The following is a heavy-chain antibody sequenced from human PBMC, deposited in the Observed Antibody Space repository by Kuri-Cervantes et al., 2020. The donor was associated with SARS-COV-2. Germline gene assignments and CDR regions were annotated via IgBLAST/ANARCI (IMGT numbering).Heavy chain of an antibody. J-gene: IGHJ4*02. CDR2: IRYDGSNK. D-gene: IGHD3-22*01. CDR3: AKESYYDSSGIPGDY. CDR1: GFTFSSYG. Sequence: GESLKISCAASGFTFSSYGMHWVRQAPGKGLEWVAFIRYDGSNKYYADSVKGRFTISRDNSKNTLYLQMNSLRAEDTAVYYCAKESYYDSSGIPGDYWGQGTLVTVSS. V-gene: IGHV3-30*02.